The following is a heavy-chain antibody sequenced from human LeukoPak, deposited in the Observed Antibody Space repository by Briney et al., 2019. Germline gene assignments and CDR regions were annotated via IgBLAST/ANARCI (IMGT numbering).Heavy chain of an antibody. V-gene: IGHV4-61*02. CDR2: IYTSGST. J-gene: IGHJ4*02. Sequence: SQTLSLTCTVSGGSISSGSYYWSRIRQPAGKGLEWIGRIYTSGSTNYNPSLKSRVTISVDTSKNQFSLKLSSVTAADTAVYYCARAPTPYGDSSGYDYWGQGTLVTVSS. D-gene: IGHD3-22*01. CDR3: ARAPTPYGDSSGYDY. CDR1: GGSISSGSYY.